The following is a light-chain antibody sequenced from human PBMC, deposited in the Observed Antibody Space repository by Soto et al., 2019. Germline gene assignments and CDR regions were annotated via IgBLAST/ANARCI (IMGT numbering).Light chain of an antibody. CDR2: DAS. J-gene: IGKJ1*01. Sequence: EIVLTQSPATLSLSPGERATLSCGASQSVINFLAWYQQKPGQAPRLLIYDASNRATGIPARFIGSGSWTDFTLTITSLEPEDFAVYYCQQRGDWPPTFGQGTKVEIK. V-gene: IGKV3-11*01. CDR1: QSVINF. CDR3: QQRGDWPPT.